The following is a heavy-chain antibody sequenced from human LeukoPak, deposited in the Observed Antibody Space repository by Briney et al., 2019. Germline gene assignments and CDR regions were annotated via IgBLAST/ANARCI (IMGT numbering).Heavy chain of an antibody. J-gene: IGHJ4*02. CDR1: GGSISSYY. CDR2: IYTSGST. CDR3: ARIRPVTTGLKGYYFDY. V-gene: IGHV4-4*07. Sequence: SETLSLTCTVSGGSISSYYWSWIRQPAGKGLEWIGRIYTSGSTNYNPSLKSRVTMSVDTSKNQFSLKLSSVTAADTAVYYCARIRPVTTGLKGYYFDYWGQGTLVTVSS. D-gene: IGHD1-1*01.